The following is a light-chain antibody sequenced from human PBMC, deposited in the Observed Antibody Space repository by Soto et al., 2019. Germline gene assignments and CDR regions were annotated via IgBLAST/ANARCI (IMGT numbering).Light chain of an antibody. CDR1: QSVSSS. V-gene: IGKV3-15*01. CDR2: GAS. Sequence: IALTQSPGTLSLSQKERATLSCRASQSVSSSFLAWYQQRPGQAPRLLIYGASTRATGIPARFSGSGSGTEFTLTISSLQSEDFAVYYCQQYNNWSRTFGQGTKV. CDR3: QQYNNWSRT. J-gene: IGKJ1*01.